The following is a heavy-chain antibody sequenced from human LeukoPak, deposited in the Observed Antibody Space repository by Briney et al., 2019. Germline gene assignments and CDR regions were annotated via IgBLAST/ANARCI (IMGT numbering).Heavy chain of an antibody. CDR1: GFTFSSYA. D-gene: IGHD3-3*01. CDR2: ISGSGGST. Sequence: GGSLRLSCAASGFTFSSYAMSWVRQAPGKGLEWVSAISGSGGSTYYADSVKGRFTISRDNAKNSLYLQMNSLRAEDTAVYYCARGTIFYPFDCWGQGTLVTVSS. CDR3: ARGTIFYPFDC. J-gene: IGHJ4*02. V-gene: IGHV3-23*01.